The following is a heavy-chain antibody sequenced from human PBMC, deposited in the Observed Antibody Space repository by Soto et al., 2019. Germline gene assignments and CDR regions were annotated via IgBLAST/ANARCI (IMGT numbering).Heavy chain of an antibody. CDR1: GGSISSDDYY. Sequence: SETLSLTCTVSGGSISSDDYYWSWIRQPPGKGLEWLGYIYDIGSTSYSPSLESRITISIDTSKNQFSLKLRSVSAADTAVYYCARDRANSPDFFDFWGPGTLVTVSS. D-gene: IGHD1-1*01. CDR2: IYDIGST. CDR3: ARDRANSPDFFDF. J-gene: IGHJ4*02. V-gene: IGHV4-30-4*01.